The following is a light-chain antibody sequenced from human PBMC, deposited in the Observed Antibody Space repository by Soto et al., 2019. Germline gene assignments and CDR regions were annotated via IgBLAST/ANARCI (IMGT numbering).Light chain of an antibody. CDR3: QQYGSSLFT. CDR1: QSVSSKY. Sequence: LFSQSPGTPSLSPRERATLSRGASQSVSSKYLAWYQQKPGQAPRVLIYGTSIRASGVPERFSGGGSGTDFTLTITRLEPEDFAVYYCQQYGSSLFTFGPGTKVDIK. V-gene: IGKV3-20*01. J-gene: IGKJ3*01. CDR2: GTS.